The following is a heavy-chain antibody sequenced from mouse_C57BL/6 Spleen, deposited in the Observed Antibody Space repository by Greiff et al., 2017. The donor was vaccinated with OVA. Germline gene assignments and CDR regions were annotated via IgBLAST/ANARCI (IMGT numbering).Heavy chain of an antibody. D-gene: IGHD2-4*01. Sequence: VKLMESGPELVKPGASVKLSCKASGYTFTSYDINWVKQRPGQGLEWIGRIYPRDGSTKYNEKFKGKATLTVDTSSSTAYMELHSLTSEVSAVYFCARDEDDYDGTAYFDVWGTGTTVTVSS. CDR1: GYTFTSYD. CDR3: ARDEDDYDGTAYFDV. CDR2: IYPRDGST. J-gene: IGHJ1*03. V-gene: IGHV1-85*01.